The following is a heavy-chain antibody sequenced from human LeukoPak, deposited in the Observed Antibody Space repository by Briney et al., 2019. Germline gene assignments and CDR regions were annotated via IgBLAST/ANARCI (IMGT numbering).Heavy chain of an antibody. J-gene: IGHJ4*02. Sequence: GGSLRLSCAASGYSFTNNGIHWVRQAPGKGLEWVAFIRNDGSQKYYADSVKGRFTISRDTSKSMLFLQMNSLRTEDTAVYYCAKTAGWTGPDYWGQGTLVTVSS. CDR1: GYSFTNNG. CDR2: IRNDGSQK. CDR3: AKTAGWTGPDY. V-gene: IGHV3-30*02. D-gene: IGHD3/OR15-3a*01.